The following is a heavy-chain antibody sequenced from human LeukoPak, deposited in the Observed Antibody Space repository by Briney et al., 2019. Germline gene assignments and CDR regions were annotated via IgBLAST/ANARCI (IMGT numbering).Heavy chain of an antibody. Sequence: SETLSLTCTVSGYFISSGYYWSWIRQPAGKGLEWIGRIYTSGSTNYNPSLKSRVTMSVDTSKNQFSLKLSSVTAADTAVYYCAREVRAVAGPKSWFDPWGQGTLVTVSS. CDR1: GYFISSGYY. V-gene: IGHV4-4*07. CDR3: AREVRAVAGPKSWFDP. J-gene: IGHJ5*02. CDR2: IYTSGST. D-gene: IGHD6-19*01.